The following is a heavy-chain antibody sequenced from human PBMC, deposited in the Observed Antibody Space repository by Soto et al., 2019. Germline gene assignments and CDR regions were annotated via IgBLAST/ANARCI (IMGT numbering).Heavy chain of an antibody. Sequence: ASVKVSCKASGYTVTNYYIHWVRQAPGQGLEWLGIIRPSGGRTEYAQRFQGRVTMTRDTSTSTVYMELTSLTSEDTAVYYCAREPNESYYFDYWGKGTLVTVSS. J-gene: IGHJ4*02. CDR1: GYTVTNYY. CDR2: IRPSGGRT. CDR3: AREPNESYYFDY. V-gene: IGHV1-46*01. D-gene: IGHD5-18*01.